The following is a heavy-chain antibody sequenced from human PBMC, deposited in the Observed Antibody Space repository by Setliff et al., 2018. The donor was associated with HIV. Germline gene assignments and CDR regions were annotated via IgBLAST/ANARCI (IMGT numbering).Heavy chain of an antibody. J-gene: IGHJ4*02. CDR2: MNPNTGKT. CDR1: GYTFTNYD. Sequence: ASVKVSCKTSGYTFTNYDINWVRQATGQGLELMGWMNPNTGKTVYAQKFQGRVTMTNNASISTAYMELSSLRSEDTAVYYCARPPPDDYWGQGTLVTVSS. V-gene: IGHV1-8*02. CDR3: ARPPPDDY.